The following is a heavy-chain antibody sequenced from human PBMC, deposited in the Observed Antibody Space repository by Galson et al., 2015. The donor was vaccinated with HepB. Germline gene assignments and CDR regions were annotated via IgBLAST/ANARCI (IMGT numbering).Heavy chain of an antibody. D-gene: IGHD7-27*01. CDR1: GYTFTGYY. V-gene: IGHV1-2*06. Sequence: SVKVSCKASGYTFTGYYMHWVRQAPGEGLEWMGRINPNSGDTNYAQKFQGRVTMTRDTSISTAYMELSRLRSDDTAVYFCAPAGACDAFDIWGQGTMVTVSS. J-gene: IGHJ3*02. CDR2: INPNSGDT. CDR3: APAGACDAFDI.